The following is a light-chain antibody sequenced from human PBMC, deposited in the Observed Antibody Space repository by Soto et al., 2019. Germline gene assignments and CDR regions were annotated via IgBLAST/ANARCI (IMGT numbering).Light chain of an antibody. V-gene: IGLV2-14*01. J-gene: IGLJ3*02. CDR2: EVS. Sequence: QSALTQPASVSWTPGQSITISCTGTSRDIGIYNYVSWYQHHPDKAPKLLLYEVSNRPSGVSDRFSGSKSGNTASLTISGLQPEDEADYYCSSFTIVSTLVFGGGTKVTVL. CDR3: SSFTIVSTLV. CDR1: SRDIGIYNY.